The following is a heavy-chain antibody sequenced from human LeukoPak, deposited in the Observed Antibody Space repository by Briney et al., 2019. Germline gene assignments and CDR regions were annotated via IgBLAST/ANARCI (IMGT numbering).Heavy chain of an antibody. CDR1: GYTFTSYS. J-gene: IGHJ3*02. CDR3: AREILRFDI. V-gene: IGHV7-4-1*02. CDR2: INTNTGNP. Sequence: ASVKVSCKASGYTFTSYSINWVRQAPGQGLEWMGWINTNTGNPTYAQGFTGRFVFSLDTSVNTAYLQINSLKAEDTAVYYCAREILRFDIWGQGTMVTASS.